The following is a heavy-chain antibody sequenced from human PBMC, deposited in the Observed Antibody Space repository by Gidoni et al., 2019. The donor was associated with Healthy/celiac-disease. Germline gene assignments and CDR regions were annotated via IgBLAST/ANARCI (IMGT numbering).Heavy chain of an antibody. J-gene: IGHJ4*02. D-gene: IGHD6-19*01. CDR3: AREVGSGWVGAYWY. V-gene: IGHV1-3*01. CDR1: GYTFTSYA. CDR2: INAGNGNT. Sequence: QVQLVQSGAEVKKPGASVKVSCKASGYTFTSYAMHWVRQAPGQRLEWMGWINAGNGNTKYSQKFQGRVTITRDTSASTAYMELSSLRSEDTAVYYCAREVGSGWVGAYWYWGQGTLVTVSS.